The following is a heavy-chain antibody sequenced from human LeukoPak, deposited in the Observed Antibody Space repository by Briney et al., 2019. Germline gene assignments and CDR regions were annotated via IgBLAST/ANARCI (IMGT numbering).Heavy chain of an antibody. Sequence: GGSLRLSCTASGFNVGSYFMSWVREAPGKALEWVSVIYIGEVTYYADSVRDRFIISRDTSKNTLYLQMNSLRAEDTAVYHCGRGDYHNYYMDVWGKGTTVTISS. D-gene: IGHD5-24*01. CDR3: GRGDYHNYYMDV. CDR1: GFNVGSYF. CDR2: IYIGEVT. V-gene: IGHV3-66*01. J-gene: IGHJ6*03.